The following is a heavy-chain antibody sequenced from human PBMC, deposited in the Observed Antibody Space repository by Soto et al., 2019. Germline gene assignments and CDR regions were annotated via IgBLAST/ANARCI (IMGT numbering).Heavy chain of an antibody. Sequence: GASVKVSCKASGGTFSSYAISWVRQAPGQGLEWMGGIIPIFGTANYAQKFQGRVTITADESTSTAYMELSSLRSEDTAVYYCARDGPGGKGFDYWGQGTLVTVSS. CDR2: IIPIFGTA. CDR1: GGTFSSYA. V-gene: IGHV1-69*13. CDR3: ARDGPGGKGFDY. J-gene: IGHJ4*02.